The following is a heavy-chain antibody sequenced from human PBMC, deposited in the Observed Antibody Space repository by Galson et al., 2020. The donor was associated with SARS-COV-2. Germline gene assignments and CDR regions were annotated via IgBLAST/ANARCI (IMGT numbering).Heavy chain of an antibody. CDR1: GGSFSGYY. Sequence: SQTLSLTCAVSGGSFSGYYWSWIRQPPGKGLEWIGEINHSGSTNYNPSLKSRVTISVDTSKNQFSLKLSSVTAADTAVYYCARGSDTAMVNYWGQGTLVTVSS. V-gene: IGHV4-34*01. D-gene: IGHD5-18*01. J-gene: IGHJ4*02. CDR3: ARGSDTAMVNY. CDR2: INHSGST.